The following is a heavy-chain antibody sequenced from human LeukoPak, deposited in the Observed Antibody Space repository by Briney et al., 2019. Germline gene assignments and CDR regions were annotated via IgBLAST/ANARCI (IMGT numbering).Heavy chain of an antibody. V-gene: IGHV3-23*01. J-gene: IGHJ6*02. Sequence: GGPLRLSWAASGFTFSTYAMSWVRQAPGKGLGWVSTIIDSGATTYYAESVRGRFTVCRDNSKNTLYLHMNSLRAEDTALYYCVKYTIYYFGMDVGGQGTMVTVSS. CDR3: VKYTIYYFGMDV. CDR2: IIDSGATT. D-gene: IGHD5-24*01. CDR1: GFTFSTYA.